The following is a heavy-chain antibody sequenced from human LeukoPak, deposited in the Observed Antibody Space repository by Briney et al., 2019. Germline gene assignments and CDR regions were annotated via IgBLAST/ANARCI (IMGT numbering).Heavy chain of an antibody. Sequence: SETLSLTCAVSGYSISSGYYWGWIRQPPEKGLEWIGSIYHSGSTYYNPSLKSRVTISVDTSKNQFSLKLSSVTAADTAVYYCARVFSGSGWYGGPFEYWGQGTLVTVSS. CDR1: GYSISSGYY. J-gene: IGHJ4*02. D-gene: IGHD6-19*01. CDR3: ARVFSGSGWYGGPFEY. V-gene: IGHV4-38-2*01. CDR2: IYHSGST.